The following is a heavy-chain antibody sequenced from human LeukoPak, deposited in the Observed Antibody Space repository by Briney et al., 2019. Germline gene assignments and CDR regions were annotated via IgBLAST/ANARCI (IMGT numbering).Heavy chain of an antibody. Sequence: ASVKLSCKASGYTFTSYGISWVRQAPGQGLEWMGWISAYNGNTNYAQKLQGRVTMTTDTSTSTAYMELRSLRSDDTAVYYCARGLISPGYYYYYYGMDVWGKGTTVTVSS. CDR2: ISAYNGNT. CDR3: ARGLISPGYYYYYYGMDV. J-gene: IGHJ6*04. V-gene: IGHV1-18*04. D-gene: IGHD2-15*01. CDR1: GYTFTSYG.